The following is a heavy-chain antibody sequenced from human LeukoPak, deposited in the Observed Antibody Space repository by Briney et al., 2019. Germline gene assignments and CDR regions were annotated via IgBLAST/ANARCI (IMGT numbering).Heavy chain of an antibody. CDR2: ISWNSGSI. Sequence: GGSLRLSCAASGFTFSRYAMSWVRRAPGKGLEWVSGISWNSGSIGYADSVKGRFTISRDNAKNSLYLQMNSLRAEDTALYYCAVYDFDYWGQGTLVTVSS. CDR3: AVYDFDY. CDR1: GFTFSRYA. J-gene: IGHJ4*02. V-gene: IGHV3-9*01. D-gene: IGHD3-3*01.